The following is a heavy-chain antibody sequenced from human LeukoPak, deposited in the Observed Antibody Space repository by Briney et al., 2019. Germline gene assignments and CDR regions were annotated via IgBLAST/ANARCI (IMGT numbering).Heavy chain of an antibody. CDR3: TTESYSGGYTLDY. J-gene: IGHJ4*02. V-gene: IGHV3-15*01. CDR1: GFTFSNAW. CDR2: IKRKTDGGTT. Sequence: PGGSLRLSCAASGFTFSNAWMSWVRQAPGKGLEWVGRIKRKTDGGTTDYAAPVKGRFTISRDDSRNTLYLQMNSLKIEDAAVYYCTTESYSGGYTLDYWGQGTLVTVSS. D-gene: IGHD1-26*01.